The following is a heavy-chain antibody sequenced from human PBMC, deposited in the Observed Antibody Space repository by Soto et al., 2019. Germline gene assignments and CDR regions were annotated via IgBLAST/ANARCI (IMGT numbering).Heavy chain of an antibody. J-gene: IGHJ4*02. Sequence: SETLSLTCTVSGGSISSGGYYWSWIRQHPGKGLEWIGYIYYSGSTYYNPSLKSRVTISVDTSKNQFSLKLSSVTAADTAVYYCAREGDPPLSGYSYFDYWGQGTLVTVSS. D-gene: IGHD3-3*01. CDR2: IYYSGST. V-gene: IGHV4-31*03. CDR3: AREGDPPLSGYSYFDY. CDR1: GGSISSGGYY.